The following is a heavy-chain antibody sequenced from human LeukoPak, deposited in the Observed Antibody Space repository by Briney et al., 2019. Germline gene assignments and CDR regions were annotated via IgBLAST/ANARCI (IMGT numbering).Heavy chain of an antibody. V-gene: IGHV1-2*06. CDR1: GYTFTAYY. J-gene: IGHJ5*02. CDR3: GRGIQSFDP. Sequence: ASVKVSCKASGYTFTAYYMHWVRQAPGQGLEWMGRINPKKGDTNYAQKFHDRVTMTRDTSRSEAYIEVSRLTYDDTAVYYCGRGIQSFDPWGQGTLVTVSS. CDR2: INPKKGDT.